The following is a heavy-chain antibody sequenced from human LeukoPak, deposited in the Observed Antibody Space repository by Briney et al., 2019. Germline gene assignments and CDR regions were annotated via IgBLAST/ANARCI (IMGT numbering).Heavy chain of an antibody. CDR2: ISAYNGNT. D-gene: IGHD3-3*01. V-gene: IGHV1-18*01. CDR3: ARDSRITIFGVVIGGNWFDP. Sequence: ASVKVSCKASGYTFTSYGISWVRQAPGQGLEWMGWISAYNGNTNYAQKPQGRVTMTTDTSTSTAYMELRSLRSDDTAVYYCARDSRITIFGVVIGGNWFDPWGQGTLVTVSS. CDR1: GYTFTSYG. J-gene: IGHJ5*02.